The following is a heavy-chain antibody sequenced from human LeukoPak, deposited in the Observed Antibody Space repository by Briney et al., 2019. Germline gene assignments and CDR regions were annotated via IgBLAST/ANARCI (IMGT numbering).Heavy chain of an antibody. CDR2: IWYDGSDK. CDR3: GKDLGSNGNYLDRVDY. CDR1: GFAFSSYR. V-gene: IGHV3-33*06. Sequence: GGSLRLSCTASGFAFSSYRMHWVRQAPGKGLEWLTIIWYDGSDKYYADSVKGRFTISRDNSKNTLYLQMNSLRAEDTAVYYCGKDLGSNGNYLDRVDYWGQGTLVTVSS. D-gene: IGHD3-22*01. J-gene: IGHJ4*02.